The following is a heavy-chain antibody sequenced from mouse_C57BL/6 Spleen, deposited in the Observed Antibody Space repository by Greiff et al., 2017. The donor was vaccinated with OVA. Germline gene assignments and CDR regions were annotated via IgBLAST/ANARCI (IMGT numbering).Heavy chain of an antibody. CDR1: GYTFTSYG. CDR2: IYHRSGNT. D-gene: IGHD2-4*01. CDR3: ARHGDYDSFDY. J-gene: IGHJ2*01. Sequence: QVQLQQSGAELARPGASVKLSCKASGYTFTSYGISWVKQRTGQGLEWIGEIYHRSGNTYYNEKFKGKATLTADKSSSTAYMELRSLTSEDSAVYFCARHGDYDSFDYWGQGTTLTVSS. V-gene: IGHV1-81*01.